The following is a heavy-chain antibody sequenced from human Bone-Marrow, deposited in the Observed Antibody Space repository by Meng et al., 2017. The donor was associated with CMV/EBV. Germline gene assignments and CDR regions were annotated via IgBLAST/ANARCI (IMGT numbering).Heavy chain of an antibody. Sequence: GESLKISCAASGFTFSSYWMSWVRQAPGKGLEWVANIKQDGSEKYYVDSVKGRFTISRDNAKNSLYLQMNSLRAEDTAVYYCARSSPLQFDYWGQGTLVTVSS. CDR2: IKQDGSEK. CDR3: ARSSPLQFDY. J-gene: IGHJ4*02. V-gene: IGHV3-7*01. CDR1: GFTFSSYW.